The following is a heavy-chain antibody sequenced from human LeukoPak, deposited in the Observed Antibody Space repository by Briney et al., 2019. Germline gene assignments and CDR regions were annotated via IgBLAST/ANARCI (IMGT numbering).Heavy chain of an antibody. D-gene: IGHD3-10*01. V-gene: IGHV4-31*03. CDR2: IYYSGST. J-gene: IGHJ6*02. CDR1: GGSISSGGYY. CDR3: ARDCQMVRGASNYYYGMDV. Sequence: SETLSLTCTVSGGSISSGGYYWSWIRQHPGKGLEWIGYIYYSGSTHYNPSLKSRVTISVDTSKNQFSLKLSSVTAADTAVYYCARDCQMVRGASNYYYGMDVWGQGTTVTVSS.